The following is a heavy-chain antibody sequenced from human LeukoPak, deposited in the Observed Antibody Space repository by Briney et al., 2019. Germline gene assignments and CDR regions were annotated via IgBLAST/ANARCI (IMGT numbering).Heavy chain of an antibody. J-gene: IGHJ4*02. V-gene: IGHV1-18*01. D-gene: IGHD2-15*01. Sequence: ASVKVSCKASGYTFTSYGISWVRQAPGQGLEWMGWISAYNGNTNYAQKLQGRVTMTTDTSTSTAYMELRSLRSDDTAVYHCAGAHLRYCSGGSCPLDYWGQGTLVTVSS. CDR3: AGAHLRYCSGGSCPLDY. CDR1: GYTFTSYG. CDR2: ISAYNGNT.